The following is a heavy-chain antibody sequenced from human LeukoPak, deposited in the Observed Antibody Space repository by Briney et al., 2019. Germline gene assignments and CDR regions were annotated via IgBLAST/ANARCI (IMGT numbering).Heavy chain of an antibody. D-gene: IGHD2-15*01. CDR2: IYHSGST. Sequence: SETLSLTCTVSGGSISSGDYYWSWIRQPPGKGLEWIGYIYHSGSTYYNPSLKSRVTISVDRSKNQFSLKLSSVTAADTAVYYCARIVVVAAAVDNWFDPWGQGTLVTVSS. CDR1: GGSISSGDYY. V-gene: IGHV4-30-2*01. J-gene: IGHJ5*02. CDR3: ARIVVVAAAVDNWFDP.